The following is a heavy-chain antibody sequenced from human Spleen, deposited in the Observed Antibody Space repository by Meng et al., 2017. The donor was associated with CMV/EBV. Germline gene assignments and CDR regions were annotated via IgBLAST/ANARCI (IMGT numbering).Heavy chain of an antibody. J-gene: IGHJ4*02. CDR2: MNPNSGNT. V-gene: IGHV1-8*01. Sequence: ASVKVYCKASGYTFTSYDINWVRQATGQGLEWMGWMNPNSGNTGYAQKFQGRVTMTRNTSISTAYMELSSLRSEDTAVYYCARTAYMVRGTTDYWGQGTLVTVSS. D-gene: IGHD3-10*01. CDR3: ARTAYMVRGTTDY. CDR1: GYTFTSYD.